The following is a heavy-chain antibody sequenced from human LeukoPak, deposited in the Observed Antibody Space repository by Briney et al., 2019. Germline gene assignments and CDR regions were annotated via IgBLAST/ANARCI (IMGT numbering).Heavy chain of an antibody. D-gene: IGHD3-9*01. Sequence: ASVKVSCKASGHTFTSYDINWVRQATGQGLEWMGWMNPNSGNTGYAQKFQGRVTMTRNTSISIAYMEVSSLRPEDTAVYYCARGTRGDILTGYSLGYWGQGTLVTVSS. CDR3: ARGTRGDILTGYSLGY. V-gene: IGHV1-8*01. CDR2: MNPNSGNT. CDR1: GHTFTSYD. J-gene: IGHJ4*02.